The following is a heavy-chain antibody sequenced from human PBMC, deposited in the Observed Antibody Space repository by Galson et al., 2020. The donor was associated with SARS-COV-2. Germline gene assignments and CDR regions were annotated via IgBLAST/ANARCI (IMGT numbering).Heavy chain of an antibody. Sequence: GESLKISCAASGFTFSSYSMNWVRQAPGKGLEWVSSISSSSSYIYYADSVKGRFTISRDNAKNSLYLQMNSLRAEDTAVYYCATPRNYYDSSGTFDYWGQGTLVTVSS. CDR3: ATPRNYYDSSGTFDY. V-gene: IGHV3-21*01. CDR1: GFTFSSYS. D-gene: IGHD3-22*01. CDR2: ISSSSSYI. J-gene: IGHJ4*02.